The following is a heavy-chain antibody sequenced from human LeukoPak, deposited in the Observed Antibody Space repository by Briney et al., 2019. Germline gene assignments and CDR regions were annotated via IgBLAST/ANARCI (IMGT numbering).Heavy chain of an antibody. CDR3: ARETEWELVGAAGGYYFDY. Sequence: GGSLRLSCAASGFTVSSNYMSWVRQAPGKGLEWVSVIYSGGSTYYADSVKGRFTISRDSSKNTLYLQMNTLRAEDTAVYYCARETEWELVGAAGGYYFDYWGQGTLVTVSS. CDR2: IYSGGST. J-gene: IGHJ4*02. V-gene: IGHV3-53*01. D-gene: IGHD1-26*01. CDR1: GFTVSSNY.